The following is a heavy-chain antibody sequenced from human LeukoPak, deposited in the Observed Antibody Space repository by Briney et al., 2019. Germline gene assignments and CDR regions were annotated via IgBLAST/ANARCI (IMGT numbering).Heavy chain of an antibody. CDR1: GGSFSGYY. D-gene: IGHD5-12*01. Sequence: SETLSLTCAVYGGSFSGYYWSWIRQPPGKGLEWIGEINHSGSTNYNPSLKSRVTISVDTSKNQFSLKLSSVTAADTAVYYCPRGRGWLPYYFDYWGQGTLVTVSS. CDR2: INHSGST. V-gene: IGHV4-34*01. CDR3: PRGRGWLPYYFDY. J-gene: IGHJ4*02.